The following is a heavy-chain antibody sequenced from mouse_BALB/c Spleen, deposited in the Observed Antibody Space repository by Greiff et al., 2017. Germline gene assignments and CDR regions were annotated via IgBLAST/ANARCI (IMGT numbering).Heavy chain of an antibody. CDR3: TRGGYYYGYYAMDY. J-gene: IGHJ4*01. D-gene: IGHD1-1*01. CDR1: GYTFTSYY. V-gene: IGHV1S81*02. CDR2: INPSNGGT. Sequence: QVQLQQPGAELVKPGASVKLSCKASGYTFTSYYMYWVKQRPGQGLEWIGGINPSNGGTNFNEKFKNKATLTVDKSSSTAYMQLSSLTSEDSAVYYGTRGGYYYGYYAMDYWGQGTSVTVSS.